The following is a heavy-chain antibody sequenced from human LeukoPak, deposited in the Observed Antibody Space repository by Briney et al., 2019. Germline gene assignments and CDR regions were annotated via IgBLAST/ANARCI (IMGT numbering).Heavy chain of an antibody. J-gene: IGHJ4*02. CDR1: GFTFSSYD. D-gene: IGHD6-6*01. CDR2: ITVSGGST. CDR3: AKEGYSTSSGYFDY. V-gene: IGHV3-23*01. Sequence: GGSLRLSCAASGFTFSSYDMSWVRQAPGKGLEWVSAITVSGGSTYYADSVKGRFTISRDNSKNTLYLQMNSLRAEDTAVYYCAKEGYSTSSGYFDYWGQGTLVTVSS.